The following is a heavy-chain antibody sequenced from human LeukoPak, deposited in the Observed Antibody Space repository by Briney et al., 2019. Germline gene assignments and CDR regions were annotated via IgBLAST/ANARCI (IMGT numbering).Heavy chain of an antibody. Sequence: SQTLSLTCTVSGGSISSGGYYWSWIRQHPGKGLEWIGYIYYSGSTYYNPSLKSRVTISIDTSKNQFSLKLSSVTAADTAVYYCARDSDSPKVRGHSTWGQGTLVTVSS. J-gene: IGHJ4*02. CDR1: GGSISSGGYY. CDR2: IYYSGST. V-gene: IGHV4-31*03. D-gene: IGHD3-10*01. CDR3: ARDSDSPKVRGHST.